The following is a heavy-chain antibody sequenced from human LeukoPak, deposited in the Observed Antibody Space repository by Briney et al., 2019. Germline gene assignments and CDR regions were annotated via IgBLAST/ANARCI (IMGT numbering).Heavy chain of an antibody. J-gene: IGHJ5*02. D-gene: IGHD1-26*01. V-gene: IGHV5-51*01. Sequence: GESLKISCEASGHSFTNHWIGWVRQMPGKGLEWMGIINLGDSETQYSPSFQGQVTISLDKSISTAYLQWRSLKVSDTAMCYCARRPYSGSPNWFDPWGQGTLVTVSS. CDR1: GHSFTNHW. CDR3: ARRPYSGSPNWFDP. CDR2: INLGDSET.